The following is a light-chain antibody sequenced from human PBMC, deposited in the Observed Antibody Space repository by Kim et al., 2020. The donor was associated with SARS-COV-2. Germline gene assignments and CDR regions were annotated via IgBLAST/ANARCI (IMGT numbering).Light chain of an antibody. V-gene: IGKV3-11*01. CDR3: QQRSNWPPRVT. CDR2: DAS. Sequence: PGERATLSCRASQSVSSYLAWYQQKPGQAPRLLIYDASNRATGIPARFSGSGSGTDFTLTISSLEPEDFAVYYCQQRSNWPPRVTFGQGTRLEIK. J-gene: IGKJ5*01. CDR1: QSVSSY.